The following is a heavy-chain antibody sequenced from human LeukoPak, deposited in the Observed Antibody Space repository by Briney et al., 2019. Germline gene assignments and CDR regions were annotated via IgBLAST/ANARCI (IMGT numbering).Heavy chain of an antibody. Sequence: GGSLRLSCAASGFTFSRYWMSWVRQAPGKGLEWVANIKQDGSEKYYVDSVKGRFTISRDNAKNSLYLQMNSLRAEDTAVSYCARLLAYNSGGEAFDHWGQGTLVTVSS. CDR2: IKQDGSEK. CDR3: ARLLAYNSGGEAFDH. CDR1: GFTFSRYW. V-gene: IGHV3-7*01. J-gene: IGHJ4*02. D-gene: IGHD1-20*01.